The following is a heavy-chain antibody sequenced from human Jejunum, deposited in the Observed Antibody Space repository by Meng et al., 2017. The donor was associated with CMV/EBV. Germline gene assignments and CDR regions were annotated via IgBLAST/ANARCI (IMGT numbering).Heavy chain of an antibody. Sequence: SGSTFTGYYLHWVRQAHGQGLEWMGWHNPNSGDTTYEQQFQGRVTMTRDTSISTAYMELSRLRSDDTAVYYCATSSSGFDFWTDYWGQGTLVTVSS. CDR1: GSTFTGYY. CDR2: HNPNSGDT. CDR3: ATSSSGFDFWTDY. V-gene: IGHV1-2*02. D-gene: IGHD5-12*01. J-gene: IGHJ4*02.